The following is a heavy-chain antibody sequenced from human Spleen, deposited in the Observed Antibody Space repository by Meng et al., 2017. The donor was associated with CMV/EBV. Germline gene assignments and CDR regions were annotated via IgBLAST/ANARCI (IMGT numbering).Heavy chain of an antibody. Sequence: GESLKISCAASGFTFSSYWMSWVRQAPGKGLEWVANIKQDGSEKYYVDSVKGRFTISRDNAKNSLYLQMNSLRAEDTAVYYCATYSRAPGALLAYFNYWGLGTLVTVSS. D-gene: IGHD2-2*01. J-gene: IGHJ4*02. CDR3: ATYSRAPGALLAYFNY. CDR2: IKQDGSEK. V-gene: IGHV3-7*01. CDR1: GFTFSSYW.